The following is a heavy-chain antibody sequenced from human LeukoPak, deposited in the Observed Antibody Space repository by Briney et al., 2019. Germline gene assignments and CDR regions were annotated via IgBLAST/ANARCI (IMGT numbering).Heavy chain of an antibody. Sequence: PGGSLRLSCAASGFTSSSYWMHWVRQAPGKGLVWVSRINSDGSSTSYADSVKGRFTISRDNAKNTLYLQMNSLRAEDTAVYYCARDWVYCSGGSCYPLGMDVWGQGTTVTVSS. J-gene: IGHJ6*02. CDR1: GFTSSSYW. V-gene: IGHV3-74*01. CDR2: INSDGSST. CDR3: ARDWVYCSGGSCYPLGMDV. D-gene: IGHD2-15*01.